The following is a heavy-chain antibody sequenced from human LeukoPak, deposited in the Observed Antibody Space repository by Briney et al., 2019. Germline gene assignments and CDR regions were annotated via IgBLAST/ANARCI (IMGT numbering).Heavy chain of an antibody. CDR1: GFTFSNYG. CDR3: AKRGVVIRVILVGFHKEAYYFDS. Sequence: GRSLRLSCAASGFTFSNYGMHWVRQAPGKGLEWVAGISGSGGSTNYAASVKGRFTISRDNPKNTLYLQMNSLRAEDTAVYFCAKRGVVIRVILVGFHKEAYYFDSWGQGALVTVSS. D-gene: IGHD3-22*01. CDR2: ISGSGGST. V-gene: IGHV3-23*01. J-gene: IGHJ4*02.